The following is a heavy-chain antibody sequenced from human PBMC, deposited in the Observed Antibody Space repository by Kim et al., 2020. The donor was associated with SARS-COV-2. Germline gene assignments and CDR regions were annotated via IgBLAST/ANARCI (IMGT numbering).Heavy chain of an antibody. J-gene: IGHJ4*02. D-gene: IGHD6-19*01. CDR2: INNGGSYT. CDR3: VRERDAAPAD. CDR1: GFTFSGYY. V-gene: IGHV3-11*05. Sequence: GGSLRLSCAGSGFTFSGYYMSWIRQTPGKRLEWVSYINNGGSYTSYAASVRGRFTISRDNNRNSVYLQMNSLRVDDTARYYCVRERDAAPADWGLGTLVTVSS.